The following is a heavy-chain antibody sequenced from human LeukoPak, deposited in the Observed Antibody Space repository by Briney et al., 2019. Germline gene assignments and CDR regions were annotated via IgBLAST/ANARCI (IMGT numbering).Heavy chain of an antibody. CDR1: GYTFTSYY. V-gene: IGHV1-46*01. CDR2: INPSGGST. J-gene: IGHJ3*02. Sequence: ASVKVSCKASGYTFTSYYMHWVRQAPGQGLEWMGIINPSGGSTSYAQKFQGRVTMTRDMSTSTVYMELSSLRSDDTAVYYCARSVTMIVVVNTRKGAFDIWGQGTMVTVSS. D-gene: IGHD3-22*01. CDR3: ARSVTMIVVVNTRKGAFDI.